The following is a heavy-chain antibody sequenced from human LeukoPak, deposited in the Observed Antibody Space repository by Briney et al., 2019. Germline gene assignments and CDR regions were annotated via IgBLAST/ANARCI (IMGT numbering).Heavy chain of an antibody. V-gene: IGHV3-7*01. D-gene: IGHD2-15*01. Sequence: GDSLSLSCAAPGSTFTNYWWTWVRQAPGKGLEWVATKNQDGRKINYVDSVKGRFTISRDNAKNSLYLQMNSLRAEDTAVYYCARDYTYSSGGIYYDRFDYWGQGTLVTVSS. J-gene: IGHJ4*02. CDR1: GSTFTNYW. CDR2: KNQDGRKI. CDR3: ARDYTYSSGGIYYDRFDY.